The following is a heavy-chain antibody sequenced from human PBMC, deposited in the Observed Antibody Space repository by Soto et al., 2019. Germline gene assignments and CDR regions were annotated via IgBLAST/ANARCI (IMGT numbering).Heavy chain of an antibody. CDR2: IWYDGSNK. D-gene: IGHD2-2*01. Sequence: QVQLVESGGGVVQPGKSLRLSCSTSGFSFSNYGMHWVRQAPGKGPEWVAIIWYDGSNKKYAESVKGRFTISRDNSLNTLFLAMDSPTVEDTAVYFCARDGSFCTSTTCYARRAVYLYLDLCGRGTLVTVSS. J-gene: IGHJ2*01. V-gene: IGHV3-33*01. CDR3: ARDGSFCTSTTCYARRAVYLYLDL. CDR1: GFSFSNYG.